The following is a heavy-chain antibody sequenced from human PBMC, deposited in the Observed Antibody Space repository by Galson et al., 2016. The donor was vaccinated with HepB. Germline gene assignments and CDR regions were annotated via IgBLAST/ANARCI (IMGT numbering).Heavy chain of an antibody. J-gene: IGHJ4*02. CDR1: RLPFKIYA. V-gene: IGHV3-23*01. CDR2: IANALNAENR. CDR3: APDYDSSGHFEAD. Sequence: SLRLSCAASRLPFKIYAMNWFRQAPGKGLEWVSLIANALNAENRQYAASANGRFTISRDDANSFLYLHMRRLRVEDTAVYYCAPDYDSSGHFEADWGQGTLVSVS. D-gene: IGHD3-22*01.